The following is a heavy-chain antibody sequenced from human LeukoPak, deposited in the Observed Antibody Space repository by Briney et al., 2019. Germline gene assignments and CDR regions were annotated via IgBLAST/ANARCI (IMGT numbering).Heavy chain of an antibody. CDR1: GFTFSSYA. CDR2: ISGSGGST. D-gene: IGHD3-3*01. CDR3: AKDLGYDFWSGYYTRYYYYYGMDV. V-gene: IGHV3-23*01. Sequence: PGGSLRLSCAASGFTFSSYAMSWVRQAPGKGLDWVSAISGSGGSTYYADSVKGRFTISRDNSKNTLYLQMNSLRAEDTAVYYCAKDLGYDFWSGYYTRYYYYYGMDVWGQGTTVTVSS. J-gene: IGHJ6*02.